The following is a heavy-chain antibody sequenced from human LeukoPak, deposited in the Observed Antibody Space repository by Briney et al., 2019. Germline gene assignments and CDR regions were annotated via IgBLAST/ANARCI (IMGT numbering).Heavy chain of an antibody. CDR2: ISYDGSNK. Sequence: PGGSLRLSCAASGFTFSSYAMHWVRQAPGKGLERVAVISYDGSNKYYADSVKGRFTISRDNSKNTLYLQMNSLRAEDTAVYYCASIPVHEVVVVAATPSVVDYWGQGTLVTVSS. CDR1: GFTFSSYA. CDR3: ASIPVHEVVVVAATPSVVDY. D-gene: IGHD2-15*01. V-gene: IGHV3-30*01. J-gene: IGHJ4*02.